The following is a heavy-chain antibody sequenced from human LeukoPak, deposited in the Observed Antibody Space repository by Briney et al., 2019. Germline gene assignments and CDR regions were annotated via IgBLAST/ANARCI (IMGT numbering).Heavy chain of an antibody. CDR1: GGSISSGDYY. D-gene: IGHD5-24*01. CDR3: ARGRDGYNQYYFDY. J-gene: IGHJ4*02. CDR2: IYYSGST. V-gene: IGHV4-30-4*01. Sequence: SETLSLTCTVSGGSISSGDYYWRWIRQPPGKGLEWIGYIYYSGSTYYNPSLKSRVTISVDTSKNQFSLKLSSVTAADTAVYYCARGRDGYNQYYFDYWGQGTLVTVSS.